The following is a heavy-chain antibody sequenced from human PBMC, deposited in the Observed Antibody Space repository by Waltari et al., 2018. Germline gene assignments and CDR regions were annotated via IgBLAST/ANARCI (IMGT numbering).Heavy chain of an antibody. Sequence: EVQLLESGGGLVQPGGSLRLSCAASGFTFSSYAMNWVRQAPGKGLEWVSAISGSGGSTYYTDSVKGRFTISRDNSKNTLYLQMNSLRAEDTAVYYCAKGQGWDIVVVYYWGQGTLVTVSS. CDR3: AKGQGWDIVVVYY. J-gene: IGHJ4*02. V-gene: IGHV3-23*01. CDR2: ISGSGGST. D-gene: IGHD2-2*01. CDR1: GFTFSSYA.